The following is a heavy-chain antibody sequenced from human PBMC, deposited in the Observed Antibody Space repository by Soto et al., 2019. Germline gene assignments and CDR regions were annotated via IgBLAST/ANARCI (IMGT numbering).Heavy chain of an antibody. CDR2: INGAASDM. V-gene: IGHV5-51*01. CDR3: TRPQSSGWYDC. CDR1: ADSSITHS. J-gene: IGHJ5*01. D-gene: IGHD3-22*01. Sequence: VESVRISCEVSADSSITHSIAWVRQMRGEGLQCMGIINGAASDMRYSPSFQSQVTISVDKSINTAYLQRRSLKASATATDYCTRPQSSGWYDCWGQGTLFTISS.